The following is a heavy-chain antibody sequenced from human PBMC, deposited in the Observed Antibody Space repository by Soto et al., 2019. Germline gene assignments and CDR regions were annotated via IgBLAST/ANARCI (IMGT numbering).Heavy chain of an antibody. J-gene: IGHJ4*02. V-gene: IGHV1-18*04. Sequence: QVHLVQSGGELKKPGASVKVSCKASGYSFSDFGITWVRQAPGQGLEWMGWISGKNGNTNYAQKVQGRVTLTADTSTSTAYMEMRALTSDVTGIYYCARSDYYEDTGAFENWWKATPVTVPS. D-gene: IGHD4-17*01. CDR3: ARSDYYEDTGAFEN. CDR1: GYSFSDFG. CDR2: ISGKNGNT.